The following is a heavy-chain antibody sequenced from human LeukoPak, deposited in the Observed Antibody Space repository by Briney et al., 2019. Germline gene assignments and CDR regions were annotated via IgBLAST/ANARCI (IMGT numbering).Heavy chain of an antibody. Sequence: GGSLRLSCTASGFTFSGSEMSWVRQTPGEGLEWLSNIRTDGTTTYYAGSVKGRFTISRDNAENSLYLQMDRLRPDDTALYHCARSFGWHFDLWGRGTLVTVSS. J-gene: IGHJ2*01. CDR1: GFTFSGSE. D-gene: IGHD3-16*01. CDR2: IRTDGTTT. CDR3: ARSFGWHFDL. V-gene: IGHV3-48*03.